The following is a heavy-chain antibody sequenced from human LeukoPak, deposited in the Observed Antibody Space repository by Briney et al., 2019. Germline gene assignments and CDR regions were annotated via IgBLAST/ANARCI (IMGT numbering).Heavy chain of an antibody. D-gene: IGHD3-16*02. CDR1: GYTFTDYY. CDR2: INPNSGDT. V-gene: IGHV1-2*02. CDR3: ARDSDPGYYDYVWGSYRPDAFDI. J-gene: IGHJ3*02. Sequence: GASVKVSCKASGYTFTDYYINWVRQAPGQGLEWMGWINPNSGDTNYAQKFQDRVTMTRDTSISTAYMELSRLRSDDTAVYYCARDSDPGYYDYVWGSYRPDAFDIWGQGTMVTVSS.